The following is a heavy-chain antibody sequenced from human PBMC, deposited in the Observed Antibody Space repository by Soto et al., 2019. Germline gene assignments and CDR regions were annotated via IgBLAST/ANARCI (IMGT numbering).Heavy chain of an antibody. V-gene: IGHV3-23*01. D-gene: IGHD1-26*01. CDR2: ISGSGGST. Sequence: GGSLRLSCAASGFTFSSYAMSWVRQAPGKGLEWVSAISGSGGSTYYADSVKGRFTISRDNSKNTLYLQMNSLRAEDTAVYYCAKSGGSYSYYYYGMDVWGQGTTVTVSS. CDR3: AKSGGSYSYYYYGMDV. CDR1: GFTFSSYA. J-gene: IGHJ6*02.